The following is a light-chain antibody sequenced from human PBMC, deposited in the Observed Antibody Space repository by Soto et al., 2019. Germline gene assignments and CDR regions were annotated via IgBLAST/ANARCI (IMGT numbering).Light chain of an antibody. CDR2: YAA. CDR3: QQYQSYWT. J-gene: IGKJ1*01. CDR1: QDVRSR. Sequence: DLETAQPPSTLPASAGNIVTITCRGIQDVRSRLACFHQKPAKAAKLVIYYAASLESGVPQRFSGSGSGTEFPLTISSLQTDDFSTYYCQQYQSYWTFGQGTKVDIK. V-gene: IGKV1-5*01.